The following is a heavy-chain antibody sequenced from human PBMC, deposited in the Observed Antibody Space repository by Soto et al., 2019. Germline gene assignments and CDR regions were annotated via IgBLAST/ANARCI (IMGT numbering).Heavy chain of an antibody. D-gene: IGHD6-19*01. J-gene: IGHJ4*02. Sequence: VQLVESGGGLVQPGGSLRLSCAASGFTFSSYGMHWVRQAPGKGLEWVAFASYDGINKYYADSVKGRFTISRDSSKNTLYLQMNNLRAEDTAVYYCAKPSYITGWQITETPFDYWGQGTLVTVSS. CDR2: ASYDGINK. CDR1: GFTFSSYG. CDR3: AKPSYITGWQITETPFDY. V-gene: IGHV3-30*18.